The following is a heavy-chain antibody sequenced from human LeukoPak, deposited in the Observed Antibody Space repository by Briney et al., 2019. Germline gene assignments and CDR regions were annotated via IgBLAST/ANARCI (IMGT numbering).Heavy chain of an antibody. V-gene: IGHV1-2*06. CDR2: INPNSGGT. CDR3: ARDYSSGWPNFDY. Sequence: ASVKVSCKASGYTFTGYYIHWVRQAPGQGLEWMGRINPNSGGTDYAQKFQGRVTMTRDTSINTAYMELRSLRSDDTAVYYCARDYSSGWPNFDYWGQGTLVTVSS. D-gene: IGHD6-19*01. CDR1: GYTFTGYY. J-gene: IGHJ4*02.